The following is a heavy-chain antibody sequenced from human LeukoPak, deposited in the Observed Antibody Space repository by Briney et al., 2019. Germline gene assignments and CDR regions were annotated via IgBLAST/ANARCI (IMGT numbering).Heavy chain of an antibody. CDR2: ITPIFGTA. D-gene: IGHD6-19*01. J-gene: IGHJ4*02. Sequence: SLMISCKTSGGTCSSYAISWVRQAPGQGLEWMGGITPIFGTANYAQKFQGRITITADKSTSTAYMELSSLRSEDTAVYYCARESIAVAGTFDYCGQGTLVTVSS. V-gene: IGHV1-69*06. CDR1: GGTCSSYA. CDR3: ARESIAVAGTFDY.